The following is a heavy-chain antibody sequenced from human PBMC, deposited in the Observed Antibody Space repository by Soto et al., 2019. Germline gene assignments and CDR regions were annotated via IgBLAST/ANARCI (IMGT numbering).Heavy chain of an antibody. V-gene: IGHV1-69*13. J-gene: IGHJ3*02. CDR1: GGTFSSYA. CDR2: IIPIFGTA. CDR3: ARLDIVVVVAASSFDI. Sequence: ASVKVSCKASGGTFSSYAISWVRQAPGQGLEWMGGIIPIFGTANYAQKFQGRVTITADESTSTAYMELSSLRSEDTAVYYCARLDIVVVVAASSFDIWGQGTMVTVSS. D-gene: IGHD2-15*01.